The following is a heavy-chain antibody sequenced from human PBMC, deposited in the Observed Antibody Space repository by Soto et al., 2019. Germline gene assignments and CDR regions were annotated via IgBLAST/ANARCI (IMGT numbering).Heavy chain of an antibody. CDR3: AREIGMVYDPDHYMDV. D-gene: IGHD2-8*01. CDR1: GGTFSSQT. CDR2: INIFLERT. V-gene: IGHV1-69*08. J-gene: IGHJ6*03. Sequence: QVQLEQSGAEVRKPGSSVKVSCQASGGTFSSQTMSWVRQAPGQGLEWMGRINIFLERTSYAQTLQSRITITADKSTSTTYLELSSLRSEDTAVYYCAREIGMVYDPDHYMDVWGRGTTV.